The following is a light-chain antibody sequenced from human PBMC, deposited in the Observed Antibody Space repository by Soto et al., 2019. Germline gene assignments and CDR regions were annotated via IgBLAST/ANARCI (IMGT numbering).Light chain of an antibody. CDR2: GAS. V-gene: IGKV3-11*01. Sequence: EIVMTQSPATLSGSRGERATLSCRASQSVSRNLAWYQQKPGQAPSLLIYGASSRATGIPDRFSVSGSGTDFTLTISSLEHEDFAVYDCQQRSNWPLTFCGGTKVDIK. CDR1: QSVSRN. J-gene: IGKJ4*01. CDR3: QQRSNWPLT.